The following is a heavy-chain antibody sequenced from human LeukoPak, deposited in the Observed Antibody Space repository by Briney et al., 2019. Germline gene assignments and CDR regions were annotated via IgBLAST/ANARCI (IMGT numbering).Heavy chain of an antibody. J-gene: IGHJ4*02. CDR3: ARPRMDSGYDSSFDY. CDR2: IYPGGSDT. Sequence: GESLKISCKGSGYSFTTYWIGWVRQMPGKGLEWMGLIYPGGSDTRYSPSFQGQVTISADKSISTAYLQWSSLKASDTAMYCCARPRMDSGYDSSFDYWGQGTLVTVSS. D-gene: IGHD5-12*01. CDR1: GYSFTTYW. V-gene: IGHV5-51*01.